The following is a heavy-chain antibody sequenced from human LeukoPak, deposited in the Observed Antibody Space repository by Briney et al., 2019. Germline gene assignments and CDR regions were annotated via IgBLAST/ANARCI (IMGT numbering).Heavy chain of an antibody. Sequence: PGGSLRLSCEASGFTFSRYRMTWVRQVPGKGLEWVANIKQDGNEKYYVDSVRGRFTISRDSARRSVYLQMNSLRDEDTALYYCAKEKGANWDPFDYWGRGTLVIVSS. D-gene: IGHD7-27*01. CDR3: AKEKGANWDPFDY. V-gene: IGHV3-7*03. CDR1: GFTFSRYR. CDR2: IKQDGNEK. J-gene: IGHJ4*02.